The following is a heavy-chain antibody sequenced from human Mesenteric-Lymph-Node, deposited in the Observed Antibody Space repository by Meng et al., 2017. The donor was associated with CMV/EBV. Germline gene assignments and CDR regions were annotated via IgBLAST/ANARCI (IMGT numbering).Heavy chain of an antibody. J-gene: IGHJ4*02. V-gene: IGHV4-4*02. D-gene: IGHD3-10*01. CDR1: GGSISSSNW. CDR2: IYHSGST. CDR3: ARGRASYYYGSGSYYPFGY. Sequence: SETLSLTCAVSGGSISSSNWWSWVRQPPGKGLEWIGEIYHSGSTNYNPSLKSRVTISVDKSKNQFSLKLSSVTAADTAVYYCARGRASYYYGSGSYYPFGYWGQGTLVTVSS.